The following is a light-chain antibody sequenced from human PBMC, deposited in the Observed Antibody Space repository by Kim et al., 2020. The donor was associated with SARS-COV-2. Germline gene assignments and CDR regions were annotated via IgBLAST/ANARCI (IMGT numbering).Light chain of an antibody. CDR3: QVWDGGSDHVV. J-gene: IGLJ2*01. Sequence: APGTTATITGGGNDIGTKGVHWYQKKPGQAPVLVIYYHTDRPSGIPERFSGSNSGNTATLTISRVEAGDEADYYCQVWDGGSDHVVFGGGTQLTVL. CDR2: YHT. CDR1: DIGTKG. V-gene: IGLV3-21*04.